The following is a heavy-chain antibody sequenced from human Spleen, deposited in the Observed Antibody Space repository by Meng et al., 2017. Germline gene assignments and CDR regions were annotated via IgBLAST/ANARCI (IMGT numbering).Heavy chain of an antibody. V-gene: IGHV4-34*01. Sequence: QVPLQRWGGGLVDPSETLSLTCVVVGGSFSDYYWSWIRQPPGKGLEWIGEINHSGSTNYNPSLESRATISVDTSQNNLSLKLSSVTAADSAVYYCARGPTTMAHDFDYWGQGTLVTVSS. J-gene: IGHJ4*02. CDR3: ARGPTTMAHDFDY. CDR1: GGSFSDYY. D-gene: IGHD4-11*01. CDR2: INHSGST.